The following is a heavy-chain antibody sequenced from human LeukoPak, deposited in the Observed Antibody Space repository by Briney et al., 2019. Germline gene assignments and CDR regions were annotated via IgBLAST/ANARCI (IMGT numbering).Heavy chain of an antibody. CDR3: ARGGSGDYYYGMDV. CDR1: GGSINSGFYF. D-gene: IGHD2-15*01. Sequence: SETLSLTCTVSGGSINSGFYFWGWGRQPPGKGLEWVGTNACNGRTYYNSSRQGRVALSIDMSHIHFSLKLTSVTAADTAMYYCARGGSGDYYYGMDVWGQGTTVTVSS. J-gene: IGHJ6*02. V-gene: IGHV4-39*07. CDR2: NACNGRT.